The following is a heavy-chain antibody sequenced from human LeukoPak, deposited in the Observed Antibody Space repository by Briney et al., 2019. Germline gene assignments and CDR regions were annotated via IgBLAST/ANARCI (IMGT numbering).Heavy chain of an antibody. CDR3: ARLRNRLSPLDY. CDR2: IYPGDSDT. V-gene: IGHV5-51*01. D-gene: IGHD1-14*01. CDR1: GSSFFSFW. J-gene: IGHJ4*02. Sequence: GAPLKISCKGSGSSFFSFWIAWVRQMPGKGLEWMGVIYPGDSDTRYSPSFQGQVTISADKSISTAYLQWNSLKASDTAMFYCARLRNRLSPLDYWGQGTLVTVSS.